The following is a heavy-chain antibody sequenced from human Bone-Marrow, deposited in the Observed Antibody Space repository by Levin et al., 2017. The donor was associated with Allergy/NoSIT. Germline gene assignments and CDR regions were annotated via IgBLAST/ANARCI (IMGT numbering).Heavy chain of an antibody. V-gene: IGHV3-30*18. J-gene: IGHJ3*02. CDR1: GFTFSSYG. CDR2: ISYDGSNK. Sequence: GGSLRLSCAASGFTFSSYGMHWVRQAPGKGLEWVAVISYDGSNKYYADSVKGRFTISRDNSKNTLYLQMNSLRAEDTAVYYCAKDKDSSPTPLRNDAFDIWGQGTMVTVSS. CDR3: AKDKDSSPTPLRNDAFDI. D-gene: IGHD3-22*01.